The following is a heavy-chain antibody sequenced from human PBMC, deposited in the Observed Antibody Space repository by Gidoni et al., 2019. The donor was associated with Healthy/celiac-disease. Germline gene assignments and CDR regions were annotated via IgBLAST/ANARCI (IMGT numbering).Heavy chain of an antibody. CDR3: AKDSPMIVVVTLDY. CDR1: GFTFRSYA. J-gene: IGHJ4*02. D-gene: IGHD3-22*01. Sequence: EVQLLESGGGLVQPGGSLRRSCAASGFTFRSYAMSWVRQAPGKGLEWVSAISGSGGSTYYADSVKGRFTISRDNSKNTLYLQMNSLRAEDTAVYYCAKDSPMIVVVTLDYWGQGTLVTVSS. V-gene: IGHV3-23*01. CDR2: ISGSGGST.